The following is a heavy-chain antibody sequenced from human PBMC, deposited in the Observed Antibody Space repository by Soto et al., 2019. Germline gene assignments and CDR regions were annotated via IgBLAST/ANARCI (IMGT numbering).Heavy chain of an antibody. CDR2: TYYRSKWYN. J-gene: IGHJ5*02. V-gene: IGHV6-1*01. CDR3: ARDPNFKTAAGPDWFDP. D-gene: IGHD6-13*01. Sequence: PSQTLSLTCDISGDSVSSNSAAWNWIRQSPSRGLEWLGRTYYRSKWYNEYAASVKSRIIINSDTSKNQFSLQLKSVTPEDTAVYYCARDPNFKTAAGPDWFDPWGQGILVPVS. CDR1: GDSVSSNSAA.